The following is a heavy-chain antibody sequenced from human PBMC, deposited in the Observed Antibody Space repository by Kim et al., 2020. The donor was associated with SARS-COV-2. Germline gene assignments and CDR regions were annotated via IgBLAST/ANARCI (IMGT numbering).Heavy chain of an antibody. D-gene: IGHD3-10*01. CDR2: IIPIFGTA. J-gene: IGHJ4*02. CDR1: GGTFSSYA. Sequence: SVKVSCKASGGTFSSYAISWVRQAPGQGLEWMGGIIPIFGTANYAQKFQGRVTITADESTSTAYMELSSLRSEDTAVYYCARISWSSLQVGPDGSGSGDWGQGTLVTVSS. V-gene: IGHV1-69*13. CDR3: ARISWSSLQVGPDGSGSGD.